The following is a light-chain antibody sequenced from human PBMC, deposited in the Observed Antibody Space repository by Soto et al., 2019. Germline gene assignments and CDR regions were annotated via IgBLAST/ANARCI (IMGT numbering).Light chain of an antibody. V-gene: IGKV1-33*01. Sequence: IQMTQSTSSLSASGGDRVTITCQTCQDISDSLNRYQQKPGKAPKLLIYDVSNLDTGHPSRFSGSGSGTDVTFPISSLQPEEIATYYFQQYDNLPRTFGQGKKLEI. CDR1: QDISDS. CDR3: QQYDNLPRT. J-gene: IGKJ2*01. CDR2: DVS.